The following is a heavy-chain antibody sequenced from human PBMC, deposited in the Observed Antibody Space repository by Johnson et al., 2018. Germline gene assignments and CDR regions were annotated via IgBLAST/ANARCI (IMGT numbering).Heavy chain of an antibody. CDR1: GFTFSSYG. CDR2: ISYDGSNK. J-gene: IGHJ6*03. V-gene: IGHV3-30*18. CDR3: AKDKGTDYYFYYMDG. Sequence: VQLVESGGGVVQPGRSLRLSCAASGFTFSSYGMHWVRQAPGKGLEWVAVISYDGSNKYYADSVKGRFTISRDNAKNALYLQMNSLRGEDTALDYCAKDKGTDYYFYYMDGWGKGTTVTVSS.